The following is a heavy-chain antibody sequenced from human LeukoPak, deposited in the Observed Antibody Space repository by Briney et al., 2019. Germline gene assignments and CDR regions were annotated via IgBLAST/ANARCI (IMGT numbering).Heavy chain of an antibody. V-gene: IGHV3-23*01. CDR3: AKNTVGANRPNWFDP. CDR1: RFTFRSYE. Sequence: GGSLRLSCAASRFTFRSYEMNWVRQAPGKGREGFSAISGSGGSTYYADSVKGRFTISRDNSKNTLYLQMNSLRAEDTAVYYCAKNTVGANRPNWFDPWGQGTLVTVSS. D-gene: IGHD1-26*01. CDR2: ISGSGGST. J-gene: IGHJ5*02.